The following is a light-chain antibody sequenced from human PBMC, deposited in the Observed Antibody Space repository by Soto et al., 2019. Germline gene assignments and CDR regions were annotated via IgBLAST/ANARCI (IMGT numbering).Light chain of an antibody. CDR3: QETQSTPGT. Sequence: DIQMTQSPSSLSASVGNRVIITCRASQSISRHLNWYQQKSGEAPKLLIHDSSTLHSGVPSRFSGGGSGTDFTLTISPLEPEDFATYYCQETQSTPGTFGHGTKVEIK. CDR1: QSISRH. V-gene: IGKV1-39*01. CDR2: DSS. J-gene: IGKJ1*01.